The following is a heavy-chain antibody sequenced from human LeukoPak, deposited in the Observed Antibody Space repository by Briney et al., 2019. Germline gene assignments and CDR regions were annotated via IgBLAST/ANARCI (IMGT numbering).Heavy chain of an antibody. CDR3: ARDRALYSGSYYGFDY. Sequence: PSETLSLTCTVSGGSISSGSYYWSWIRQPAGKGLEWIGRIYTSGSTNYNPSLKSRVTISVDTSKNQFSLKLSSVTAADTAVYYCARDRALYSGSYYGFDYWGQGTLVTVSS. D-gene: IGHD1-26*01. CDR1: GGSISSGSYY. V-gene: IGHV4-61*02. CDR2: IYTSGST. J-gene: IGHJ4*02.